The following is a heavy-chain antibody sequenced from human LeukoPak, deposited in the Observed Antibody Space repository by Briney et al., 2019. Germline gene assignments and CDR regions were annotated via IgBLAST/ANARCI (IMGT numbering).Heavy chain of an antibody. D-gene: IGHD6-19*01. J-gene: IGHJ4*02. Sequence: GGSLRLSCAASGFTFSSYGMHWVRQPPGKGLEWVAVIWYDGSNKYYADSVKRRFTISRDHSKNTLYLQMNSLRAEDTAVYYCARDKHLGSGLPKLPFGYWGQGTLVTVSA. CDR2: IWYDGSNK. CDR1: GFTFSSYG. V-gene: IGHV3-33*01. CDR3: ARDKHLGSGLPKLPFGY.